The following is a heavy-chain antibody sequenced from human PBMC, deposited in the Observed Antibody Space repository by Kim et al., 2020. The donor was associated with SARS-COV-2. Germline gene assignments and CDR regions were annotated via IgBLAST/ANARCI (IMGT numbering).Heavy chain of an antibody. CDR3: ARDLEGFDY. Sequence: ASVKVSCKTSGYGLTNNYLHWVRLAPGQGLEWMGMVYPNDGSTTYAQKFQGRVTMTSDTPTRTGYMELSSLTSEDTAVYYCARDLEGFDYWGQGTLVTVSS. CDR2: VYPNDGST. V-gene: IGHV1-46*01. D-gene: IGHD1-1*01. J-gene: IGHJ4*02. CDR1: GYGLTNNY.